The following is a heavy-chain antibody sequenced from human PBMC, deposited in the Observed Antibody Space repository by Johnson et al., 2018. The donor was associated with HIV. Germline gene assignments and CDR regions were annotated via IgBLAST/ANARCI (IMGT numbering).Heavy chain of an antibody. Sequence: VQLVASGGGLVQPGRSLRLSCAASRFTFDDYAMHWVRQAPGKGLEWVSGISWNSGSIGYADSVKGRFTISRDNAKNSLYLQMNSLRAEDTAVYYCAREGGSSGPDAFDIWGQGTMVTVSS. CDR2: ISWNSGSI. J-gene: IGHJ3*02. D-gene: IGHD3-16*01. V-gene: IGHV3-9*01. CDR3: AREGGSSGPDAFDI. CDR1: RFTFDDYA.